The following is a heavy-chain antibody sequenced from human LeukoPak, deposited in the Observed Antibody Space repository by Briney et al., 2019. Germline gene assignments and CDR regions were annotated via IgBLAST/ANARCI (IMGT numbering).Heavy chain of an antibody. D-gene: IGHD5-12*01. CDR2: ITHSGRT. V-gene: IGHV4-34*01. CDR1: GGSLSNYY. CDR3: APIFGGYSDFDS. Sequence: SETLSLTCAVYGGSLSNYYWSWVRQPPGKGLEWIGEITHSGRTNYNPSLRSRVTISLDTSKNQFSLRLTSVAAADTAVYYCAPIFGGYSDFDSWSQGTLVTVSS. J-gene: IGHJ4*02.